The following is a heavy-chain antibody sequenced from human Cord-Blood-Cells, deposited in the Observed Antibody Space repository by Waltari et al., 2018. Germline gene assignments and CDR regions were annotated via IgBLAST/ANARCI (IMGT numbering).Heavy chain of an antibody. Sequence: QVQLVQSGAEVKKPGASVKVSCKASGYTFTGYYMHWVRQAPGQGLEWMGWINPNRGGTNYAQKFQGRVTMTRDTSISTAYMELSRLRSDDTAVYYCARGGSLGIINSLSWYFDLWGRGTLVTVSS. CDR2: INPNRGGT. CDR1: GYTFTGYY. J-gene: IGHJ2*01. D-gene: IGHD3-16*01. V-gene: IGHV1-2*02. CDR3: ARGGSLGIINSLSWYFDL.